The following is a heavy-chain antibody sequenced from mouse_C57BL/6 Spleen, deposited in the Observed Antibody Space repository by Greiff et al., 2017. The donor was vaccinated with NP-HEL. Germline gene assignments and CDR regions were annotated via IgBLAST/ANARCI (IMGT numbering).Heavy chain of an antibody. J-gene: IGHJ1*03. Sequence: EVQGVESGGDLVKPGGSLKLSCAASGFTFSSYGMSWVRQTPDKRLEWVATISSGGSYTYYPDSVKGRFTISRDNAKNTLYLQMSSLKSEDTAMYYCAREGIYYDYDERYFDVWGTGTTVTVSS. CDR3: AREGIYYDYDERYFDV. V-gene: IGHV5-6*01. CDR1: GFTFSSYG. CDR2: ISSGGSYT. D-gene: IGHD2-4*01.